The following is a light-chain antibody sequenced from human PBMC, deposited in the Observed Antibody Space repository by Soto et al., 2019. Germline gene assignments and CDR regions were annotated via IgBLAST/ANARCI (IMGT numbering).Light chain of an antibody. CDR2: EVN. J-gene: IGLJ1*01. CDR3: SSYKSSSTPYV. CDR1: SSDFGYNY. V-gene: IGLV2-14*01. Sequence: QSVLTQPASVSGSPGQSITVSCTGTSSDFGYNYVSWYQQHPGKAPKLMIYEVNSRPSGVSIRFSGSKSGNTASLTISGLXAEDEADYYCSSYKSSSTPYVLGTGTKVTVL.